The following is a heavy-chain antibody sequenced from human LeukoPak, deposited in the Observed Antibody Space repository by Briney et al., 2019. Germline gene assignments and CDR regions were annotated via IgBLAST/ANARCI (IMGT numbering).Heavy chain of an antibody. D-gene: IGHD2-2*01. Sequence: GASVKVSCKVSGYTLTELSMHWVRQAPGKGLEWMGGFDPEDGETIYAQKFQGRVTMTEDTSTDTAYMELSSLRSEDTAVYYCASGYCSSTSCLSGFDPWGQGTLVTVSS. CDR3: ASGYCSSTSCLSGFDP. J-gene: IGHJ5*02. CDR2: FDPEDGET. CDR1: GYTLTELS. V-gene: IGHV1-24*01.